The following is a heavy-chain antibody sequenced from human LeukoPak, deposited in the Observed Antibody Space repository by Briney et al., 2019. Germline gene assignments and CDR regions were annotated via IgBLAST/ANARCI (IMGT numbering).Heavy chain of an antibody. V-gene: IGHV3-7*01. CDR3: ARTNYPSGIV. Sequence: GGSLRLSCVASGFTFSTYWMSWVRQAPGKGLEWVANIKQDGNEKYYVDSVKGRFTISRDNTKNSLYLQMNSLRAEDTAVYYCARTNYPSGIVWGQGTMVTVSS. CDR2: IKQDGNEK. CDR1: GFTFSTYW. J-gene: IGHJ3*01. D-gene: IGHD5-24*01.